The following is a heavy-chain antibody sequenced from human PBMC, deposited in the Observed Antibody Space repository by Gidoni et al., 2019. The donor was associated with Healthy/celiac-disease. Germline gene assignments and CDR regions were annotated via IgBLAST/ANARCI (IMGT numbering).Heavy chain of an antibody. J-gene: IGHJ5*02. CDR2: IYTSGST. CDR3: AREHYYDSSGYYRNWFDP. V-gene: IGHV4-4*07. Sequence: QVQLQESGPGLVKPSETLSLTCTVSGGSIRSYYWSWIRQPAGKGLEWIGRIYTSGSTNYNPSLKSRVTMSVDTSKNQFSLKLSSVTAADTAVYYCAREHYYDSSGYYRNWFDPWGQGTLVTVSS. CDR1: GGSIRSYY. D-gene: IGHD3-22*01.